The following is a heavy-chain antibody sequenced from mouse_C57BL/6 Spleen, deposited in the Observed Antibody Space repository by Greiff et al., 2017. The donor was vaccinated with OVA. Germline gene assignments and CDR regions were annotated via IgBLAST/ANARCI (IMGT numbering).Heavy chain of an antibody. CDR2: IDPSDSDT. J-gene: IGHJ3*01. Sequence: QVQLQQSGAELVRPGSSVKLSCKASGYTFTSYWMHWVKQRPIQGLEWIGNIDPSDSDTHYNQKFKDKATLTVDKSSSTAYMQLSSLTSEDSAVYYCAREGFYYGYARGFAYWGQGTLVTVSA. CDR1: GYTFTSYW. D-gene: IGHD2-2*01. V-gene: IGHV1-52*01. CDR3: AREGFYYGYARGFAY.